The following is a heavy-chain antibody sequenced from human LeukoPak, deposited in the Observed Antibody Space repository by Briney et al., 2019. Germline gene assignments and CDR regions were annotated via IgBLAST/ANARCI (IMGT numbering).Heavy chain of an antibody. CDR1: RFSFNTYS. D-gene: IGHD2-2*01. CDR2: ISSSSAHI. Sequence: GGSLRLSCAASRFSFNTYSMNWVRQAPGKGLEWVSSISSSSAHIFYADSVKGRFSISRDNAKSSLYLQVNSLRVEDTAVYYCTSRYCTTTNCYSFDNWGQGTMVTVSS. J-gene: IGHJ3*02. CDR3: TSRYCTTTNCYSFDN. V-gene: IGHV3-21*01.